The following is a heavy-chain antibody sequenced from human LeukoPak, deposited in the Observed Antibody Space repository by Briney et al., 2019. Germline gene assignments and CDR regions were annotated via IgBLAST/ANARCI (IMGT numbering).Heavy chain of an antibody. CDR3: AKDGGLWVSAHWGDS. J-gene: IGHJ4*02. Sequence: GGSLRPSCAASGFTFSSYTMSWVRQAPGKGLEWVSTITTSDGNTYYADSVKGRFTVSRDNSKNTLFLQMNSLRAEDTAVYYCAKDGGLWVSAHWGDSWGRGTLVTVSS. D-gene: IGHD7-27*01. CDR2: ITTSDGNT. V-gene: IGHV3-23*01. CDR1: GFTFSSYT.